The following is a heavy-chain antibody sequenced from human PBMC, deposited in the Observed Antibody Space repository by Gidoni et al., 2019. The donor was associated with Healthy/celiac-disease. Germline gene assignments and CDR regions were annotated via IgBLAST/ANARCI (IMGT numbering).Heavy chain of an antibody. CDR2: IGTAGDP. CDR3: ARALAYCGGDCYSYYYYGMDV. J-gene: IGHJ6*02. Sequence: EVQLVESGGGLVQPGGSLRLSCAASGVPFSSSDVHWVRQATGKGLEWVSAIGTAGDPYYPGSVKGRFTISRENAKNSLYLQMNSLRAGDTAVYYCARALAYCGGDCYSYYYYGMDVWGQGTTVTVSS. V-gene: IGHV3-13*05. CDR1: GVPFSSSD. D-gene: IGHD2-21*02.